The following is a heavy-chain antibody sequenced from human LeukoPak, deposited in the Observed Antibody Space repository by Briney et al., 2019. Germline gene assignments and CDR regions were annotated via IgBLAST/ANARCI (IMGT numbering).Heavy chain of an antibody. Sequence: GASVKVSCKASGGTFSSYAISWVRQAPGQGLEWMGGIIPIFGTANYAQKFQGRVTITADKSTSTAYMELSSLRSEDTAVYYCARSSIRDGYTPFDYWGQGTLVTVSS. J-gene: IGHJ4*02. CDR2: IIPIFGTA. D-gene: IGHD5-24*01. V-gene: IGHV1-69*06. CDR1: GGTFSSYA. CDR3: ARSSIRDGYTPFDY.